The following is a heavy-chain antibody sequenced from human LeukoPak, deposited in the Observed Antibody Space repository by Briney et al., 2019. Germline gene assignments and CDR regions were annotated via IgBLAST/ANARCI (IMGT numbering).Heavy chain of an antibody. D-gene: IGHD3-22*01. V-gene: IGHV3-48*03. J-gene: IGHJ4*02. CDR1: AFSFSNFE. Sequence: GGSLRLSCAASAFSFSNFEMKWVRQAPGKGLEWVSYISSSGGTVYYADSVKGRFTISRDNAKNSLYLQMSSLRAEDTAVYFCARPNDHSYYDSGAYCYVWSQGRLVTVSS. CDR2: ISSSGGTV. CDR3: ARPNDHSYYDSGAYCYV.